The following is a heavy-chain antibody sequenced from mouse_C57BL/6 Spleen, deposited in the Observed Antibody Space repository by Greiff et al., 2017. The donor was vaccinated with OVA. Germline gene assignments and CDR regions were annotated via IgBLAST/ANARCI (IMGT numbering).Heavy chain of an antibody. CDR3: TRRGYGSPYFDY. Sequence: VQLQQSGTVLARPGASVKMSCKTSGYTFTSYWMHWVKQRPGQGLAWIGAIYPGNSDTSYNQKFKGKAKMTAVTSASTAYMELSSLTTEDSAVYYCTRRGYGSPYFDYWGQGTTLTVSS. CDR1: GYTFTSYW. D-gene: IGHD1-1*01. CDR2: IYPGNSDT. J-gene: IGHJ2*01. V-gene: IGHV1-5*01.